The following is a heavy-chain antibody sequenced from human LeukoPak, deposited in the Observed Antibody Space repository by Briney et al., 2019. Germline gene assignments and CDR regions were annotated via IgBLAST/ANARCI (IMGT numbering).Heavy chain of an antibody. Sequence: GGSLRLSCAASGFTFSSYAMHWVRQAPGKGLEWVAVISYDGSNKYYADSVKGRFTISRDNSKNTLYLQMNSLRAEDTAVYYCARAKGFLEWLFPFDYWGQGTLVTVSS. CDR2: ISYDGSNK. D-gene: IGHD3-3*01. V-gene: IGHV3-30-3*01. J-gene: IGHJ4*02. CDR1: GFTFSSYA. CDR3: ARAKGFLEWLFPFDY.